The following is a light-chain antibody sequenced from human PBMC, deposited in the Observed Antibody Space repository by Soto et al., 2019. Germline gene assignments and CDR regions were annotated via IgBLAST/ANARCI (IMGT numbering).Light chain of an antibody. J-gene: IGLJ1*01. CDR1: NIESKS. CDR2: VDS. CDR3: QVWDTISDHYV. V-gene: IGLV3-21*02. Sequence: SYELTQPPSVSVAPGQTARITCGGNNIESKSVHWYQQRPGQAPVLVIYVDSDRPSGIPDRFSASTSGNPAALTISRVEAGDEADYYCQVWDTISDHYVFGSGTKLTVL.